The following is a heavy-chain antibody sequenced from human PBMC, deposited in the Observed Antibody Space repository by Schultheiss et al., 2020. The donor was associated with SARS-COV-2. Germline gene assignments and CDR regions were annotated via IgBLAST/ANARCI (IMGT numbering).Heavy chain of an antibody. CDR2: IYSGGST. D-gene: IGHD1-7*01. Sequence: GGSLRLSCAASGFTFSSYGMHWVRQAPGKGLEWVSVIYSGGSTYYADSVKGRFTISRDNSKNTLYLQMNSLRAEDTAVYYCAKDRGGITGTTGPFDYWGQGTLVTVSS. CDR1: GFTFSSYG. V-gene: IGHV3-NL1*01. CDR3: AKDRGGITGTTGPFDY. J-gene: IGHJ4*02.